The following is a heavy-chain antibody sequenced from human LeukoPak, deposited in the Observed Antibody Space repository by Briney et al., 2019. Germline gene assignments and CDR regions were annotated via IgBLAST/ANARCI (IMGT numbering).Heavy chain of an antibody. V-gene: IGHV3-30*18. J-gene: IGHJ4*02. CDR2: ISYDGSNK. CDR1: GFTFSSYG. Sequence: PGGSLRLSCAASGFTFSSYGMHWVRQAPGKGLEWVAVISYDGSNKYYADSVKGRFTISRDNSKNTLYLQMNSLRAEDTAVYYCAKDSESGYYGSGSYFDYWGQGTLVTVSS. CDR3: AKDSESGYYGSGSYFDY. D-gene: IGHD3-10*01.